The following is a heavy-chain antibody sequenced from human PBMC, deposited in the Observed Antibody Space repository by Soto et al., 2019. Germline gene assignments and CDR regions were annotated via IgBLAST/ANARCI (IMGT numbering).Heavy chain of an antibody. CDR1: GCSISSGGYY. J-gene: IGHJ4*02. Sequence: PXETLCLTCTVSGCSISSGGYYWSWIRQHPGKGLEWIGYIYYSGSTYYNPSLKSRVTISVDTSKNQFSLKLSSVTAADTAVYYCASSAYYYDSSGPYPPNFDHWGQGTLVTVS. V-gene: IGHV4-31*03. D-gene: IGHD3-22*01. CDR2: IYYSGST. CDR3: ASSAYYYDSSGPYPPNFDH.